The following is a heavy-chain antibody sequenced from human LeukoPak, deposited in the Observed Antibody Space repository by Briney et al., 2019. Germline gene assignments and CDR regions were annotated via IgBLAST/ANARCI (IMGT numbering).Heavy chain of an antibody. J-gene: IGHJ4*02. Sequence: ASVKVSCKASGYTFTSYDIDWVRQATGQGLEWMGWMNPNSGNTGYAQKFQGRVTMTRNTSISTAYMELSSLRSEDTAVYYCARGVATYDYVWGSYRKEYYFDYWGQGTLVTVSS. V-gene: IGHV1-8*01. D-gene: IGHD3-16*02. CDR1: GYTFTSYD. CDR3: ARGVATYDYVWGSYRKEYYFDY. CDR2: MNPNSGNT.